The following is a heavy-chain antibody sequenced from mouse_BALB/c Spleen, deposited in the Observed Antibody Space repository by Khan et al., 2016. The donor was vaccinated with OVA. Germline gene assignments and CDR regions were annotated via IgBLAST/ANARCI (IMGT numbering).Heavy chain of an antibody. CDR2: INSDGNYT. J-gene: IGHJ3*01. V-gene: IGHV5-6*02. Sequence: EVKVEESGGDLVKPGGSLRLSCAASGFTFSTYGMSWVRQFPDKRLEWVATINSDGNYTYYPDTVKGRFTITINNAENTRYRQMSSLKSEDTAIYYCASHLTGSFAYWGQGTLVTVST. CDR1: GFTFSTYG. D-gene: IGHD4-1*01. CDR3: ASHLTGSFAY.